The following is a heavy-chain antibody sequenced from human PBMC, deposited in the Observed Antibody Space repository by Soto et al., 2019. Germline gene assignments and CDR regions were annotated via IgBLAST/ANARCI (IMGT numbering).Heavy chain of an antibody. Sequence: GGSLRLSCAASGFTFSSYWMSWVRQAPGKGLEWVANIKQDGSEKYYVDSVKGRFTISRDNAKNSLYLQMNSLRAEDTAVYYCARAPYYYDSSGYPGPYYGMDVWGQGTTVTVSS. CDR1: GFTFSSYW. D-gene: IGHD3-22*01. CDR3: ARAPYYYDSSGYPGPYYGMDV. J-gene: IGHJ6*02. V-gene: IGHV3-7*05. CDR2: IKQDGSEK.